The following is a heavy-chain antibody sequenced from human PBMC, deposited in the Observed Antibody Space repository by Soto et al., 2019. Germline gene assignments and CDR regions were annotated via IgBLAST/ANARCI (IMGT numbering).Heavy chain of an antibody. CDR3: ARDGRA. Sequence: TLSLTFTFSGGSISIVGYYWSWIRHHPGKGLEWIGYIYYSGSTYYNPSLKSRVTISVDTSKNQFSLKLSSVTAADTAVYYCARDGRAWGQGTLVTVSS. V-gene: IGHV4-31*03. CDR2: IYYSGST. J-gene: IGHJ5*02. CDR1: GGSISIVGYY.